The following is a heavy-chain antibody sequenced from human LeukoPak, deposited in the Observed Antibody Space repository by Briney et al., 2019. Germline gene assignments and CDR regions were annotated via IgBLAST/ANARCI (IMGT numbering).Heavy chain of an antibody. J-gene: IGHJ3*02. CDR3: ARDRTTYNWNLGPFDI. CDR2: IYYSGST. Sequence: SETLSLTCTVSGGSISSSDYYWGWIRQPPGKGLEWIGSIYYSGSTYYNPSLKSRVTISVDTSKNQFSLKLSSVTAADTAVYYCARDRTTYNWNLGPFDIWGQGTMVTVSS. V-gene: IGHV4-39*07. D-gene: IGHD1-20*01. CDR1: GGSISSSDYY.